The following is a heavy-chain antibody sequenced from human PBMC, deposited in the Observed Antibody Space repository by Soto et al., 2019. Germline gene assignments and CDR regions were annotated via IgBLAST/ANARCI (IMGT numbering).Heavy chain of an antibody. J-gene: IGHJ4*02. CDR2: ISSTTNYI. CDR3: ARESEDLTSNFDY. V-gene: IGHV3-21*06. CDR1: GFTFTRYS. Sequence: GGSLRLSCAASGFTFTRYSRNWVRQAPGKGLEWVSSISSTTNYIYYGDSMKGRFTISRDNAKNSLYLEMNSLRAEDTAVYYCARESEDLTSNFDYWGQGTLVTVSS.